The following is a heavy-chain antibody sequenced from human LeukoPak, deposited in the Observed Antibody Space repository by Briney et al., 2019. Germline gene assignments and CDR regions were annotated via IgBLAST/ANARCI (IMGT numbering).Heavy chain of an antibody. CDR3: ARDRRVIGLRNGCDP. D-gene: IGHD3-9*01. CDR1: GGSFSGYY. CDR2: INHSGST. J-gene: IGHJ5*02. V-gene: IGHV4-34*01. Sequence: ASETLSLNCAVYGGSFSGYYWSWIRQPPGKGLEWIGEINHSGSTNYNPSLKSRVTISVDTSKNQFSLKLSSVTAADTAVYYCARDRRVIGLRNGCDPWGQGTLVTVSS.